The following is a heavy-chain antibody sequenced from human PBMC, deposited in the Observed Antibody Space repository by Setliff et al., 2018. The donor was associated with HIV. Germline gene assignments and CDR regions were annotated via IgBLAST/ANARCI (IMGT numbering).Heavy chain of an antibody. D-gene: IGHD3-10*01. CDR1: GYSFTSYW. CDR3: ASQIMVRGVSLYGMDV. V-gene: IGHV5-51*01. CDR2: IYPGDSDT. J-gene: IGHJ6*02. Sequence: GESLTLSCKGSGYSFTSYWIGWVRQMPGKGLEWMGIIYPGDSDTRYSPSFQGQVTISADKSISTAYLQWSSLKASDTAMYYCASQIMVRGVSLYGMDVWGQGTTVTVSS.